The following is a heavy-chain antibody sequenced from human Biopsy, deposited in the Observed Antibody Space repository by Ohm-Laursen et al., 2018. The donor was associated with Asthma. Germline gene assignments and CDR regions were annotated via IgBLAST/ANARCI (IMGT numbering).Heavy chain of an antibody. Sequence: VASVKVSCKPLGGTFNTYVIGWVRQAPGQGLEWMGEINSVFGTTTYPQKFQDRVTITADDSTSTVYMELSSLRSEDTAVYYCARKAGSCISRTCYSLDFWGQGTLVTVSS. CDR2: INSVFGTT. CDR1: GGTFNTYV. D-gene: IGHD2-2*01. V-gene: IGHV1-69*13. CDR3: ARKAGSCISRTCYSLDF. J-gene: IGHJ4*02.